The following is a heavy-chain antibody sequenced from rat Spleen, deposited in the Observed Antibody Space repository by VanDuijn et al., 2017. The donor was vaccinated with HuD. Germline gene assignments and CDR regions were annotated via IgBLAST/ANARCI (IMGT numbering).Heavy chain of an antibody. CDR3: TRYPYNSGYVMDA. J-gene: IGHJ4*01. CDR2: MRYNGDT. Sequence: QVQLKESGPGLVQPSQTLSLTCTVSGFSLTSYNVHWVRQPPGKGLEWMGRMRYNGDTSYNSALKSRLSISRDTSKNQVFLKRNSLQTDDTGTYYGTRYPYNSGYVMDAWGQGASVTVSS. CDR1: GFSLTSYN. V-gene: IGHV2-63*01. D-gene: IGHD4-3*01.